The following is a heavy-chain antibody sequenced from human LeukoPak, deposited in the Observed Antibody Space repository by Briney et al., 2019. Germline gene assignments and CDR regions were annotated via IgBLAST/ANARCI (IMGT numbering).Heavy chain of an antibody. CDR1: GGSISSYY. J-gene: IGHJ6*03. CDR3: ARGPMVRGPEAYYYTDV. V-gene: IGHV4-59*01. Sequence: SETLSLTCTVSGGSISSYYVSWIRQPPGKGLEWIGYIYYSGSTNYNPSLKSRVTISVDTSKNQFSLKLSSVTAADTAVYYCARGPMVRGPEAYYYTDVWGKGTTVTVSS. D-gene: IGHD3-10*01. CDR2: IYYSGST.